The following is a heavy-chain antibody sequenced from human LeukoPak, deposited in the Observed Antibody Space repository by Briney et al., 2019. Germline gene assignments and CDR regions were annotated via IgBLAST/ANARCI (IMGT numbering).Heavy chain of an antibody. CDR2: INHSGST. J-gene: IGHJ5*02. V-gene: IGHV4-34*01. D-gene: IGHD3-22*01. CDR1: GGSFSGYY. CDR3: ARHRGIVVVAYFDP. Sequence: PSETLSLTCAVYGGSFSGYYWSWIRQPPGKGLEWIGEINHSGSTNYNPSLKSRVTISVDTSKNQFSLKLSSVTAADTAVYYCARHRGIVVVAYFDPWGQGTLVTVSS.